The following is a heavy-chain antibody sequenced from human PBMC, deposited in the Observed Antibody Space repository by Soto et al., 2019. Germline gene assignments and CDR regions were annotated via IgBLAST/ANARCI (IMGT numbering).Heavy chain of an antibody. CDR1: DDSINSDKYY. J-gene: IGHJ4*02. D-gene: IGHD5-12*01. CDR2: IYYRGNA. V-gene: IGHV4-39*01. Sequence: SETLSLTCSVSDDSINSDKYYWGWIRQLPGKGLEWIGSIYYRGNAYYNPSLQTRVTISLDKSKSQFSLKLNSVTAADSAVYLCARLEGLATISYYFDFWGPGALVTVSS. CDR3: ARLEGLATISYYFDF.